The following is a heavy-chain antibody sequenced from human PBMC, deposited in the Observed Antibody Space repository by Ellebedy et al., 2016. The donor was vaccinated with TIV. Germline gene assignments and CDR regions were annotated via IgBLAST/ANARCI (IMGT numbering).Heavy chain of an antibody. CDR3: ARDGGSYSDFDY. J-gene: IGHJ4*02. D-gene: IGHD1-26*01. CDR2: INAANGNT. Sequence: AASVKVSCKASGYTFITYIMHWVRQAPGQGLEWMGWINAANGNTKFSQKFQGRVTITRDTSASTAYMELSRLRSDDTAVYYCARDGGSYSDFDYWGQGTLVTVSS. CDR1: GYTFITYI. V-gene: IGHV1-3*01.